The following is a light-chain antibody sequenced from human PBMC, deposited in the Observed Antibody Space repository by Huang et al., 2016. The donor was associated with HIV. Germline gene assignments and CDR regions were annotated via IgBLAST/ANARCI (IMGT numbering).Light chain of an antibody. V-gene: IGKV3-11*01. CDR1: HGINTY. CDR3: QQRSNWPPFT. Sequence: EILLTQSPATLSLSPGERATLSCRASHGINTYLAWYQQKPGQAPRLLIHDASTGANDIPARFRGRGSGTNVPLTISNLEPEDFAVYFCQQRSNWPPFTCGPGTKVDMK. J-gene: IGKJ3*01. CDR2: DAS.